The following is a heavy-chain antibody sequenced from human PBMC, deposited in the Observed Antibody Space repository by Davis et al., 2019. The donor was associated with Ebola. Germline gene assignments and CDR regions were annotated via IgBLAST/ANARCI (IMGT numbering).Heavy chain of an antibody. CDR1: GGSFSDYY. D-gene: IGHD4-17*01. J-gene: IGHJ3*02. CDR3: ARDPHDYGVHDAFDI. V-gene: IGHV3-11*01. CDR2: ISSSGSTI. Sequence: PSETLSLTCAVYGGSFSDYYMSWIRQAPGKGLEWVSYISSSGSTIYYADSVKGRFTISRDNAKNSLYLQMSSLRAEGTAVYYCARDPHDYGVHDAFDIWGQGTMVTVSS.